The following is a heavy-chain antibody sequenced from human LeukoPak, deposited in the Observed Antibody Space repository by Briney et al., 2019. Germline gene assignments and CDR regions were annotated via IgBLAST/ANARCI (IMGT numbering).Heavy chain of an antibody. CDR1: GYSFTNYW. V-gene: IGHV5-51*01. CDR2: IYPGDSDT. J-gene: IGHJ4*02. CDR3: ARYSGSYSKAFDS. D-gene: IGHD1-26*01. Sequence: GESLKISCKGSGYSFTNYWIGWVRQMPGKGLEWMGIIYPGDSDTRYSPPFQGQVTISADKSITTAYLQWSSLKASDTAMYYCARYSGSYSKAFDSWGQGTLLTVSS.